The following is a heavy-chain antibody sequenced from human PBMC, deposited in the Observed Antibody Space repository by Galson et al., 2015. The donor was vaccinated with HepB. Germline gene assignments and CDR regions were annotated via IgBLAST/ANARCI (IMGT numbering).Heavy chain of an antibody. V-gene: IGHV4-34*01. CDR3: ARGRRGYTHGYAGYYYQYMDV. Sequence: ETLSLTCDVYGGSLSGYYWSWIRQSPGKGLEWIGEISHGGSTNYNPSLKSRVTMSVYTSKNQVSLKLRSVTAADTAVYYCARGRRGYTHGYAGYYYQYMDVWGKGTTVTVSS. CDR2: ISHGGST. J-gene: IGHJ6*03. CDR1: GGSLSGYY. D-gene: IGHD5-18*01.